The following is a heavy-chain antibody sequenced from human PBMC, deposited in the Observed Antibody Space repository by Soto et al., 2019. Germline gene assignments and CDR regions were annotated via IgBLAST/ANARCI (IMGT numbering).Heavy chain of an antibody. CDR2: ISGSGGST. D-gene: IGHD3-22*01. V-gene: IGHV3-23*01. CDR1: GFTFSSYA. J-gene: IGHJ4*02. CDR3: AKESNYYDSSGYYGCDY. Sequence: HPGGSLRLSCAASGFTFSSYAMSWVRQAPGKGLEWVSAISGSGGSTYYADSVKGRFTISRDNSKNTLYLQMNSLRAEDTAVYYCAKESNYYDSSGYYGCDYWGQGTLVTVSS.